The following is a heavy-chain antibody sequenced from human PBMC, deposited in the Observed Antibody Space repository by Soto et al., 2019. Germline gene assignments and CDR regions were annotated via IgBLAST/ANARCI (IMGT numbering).Heavy chain of an antibody. V-gene: IGHV3-11*01. CDR2: ISSSGSNT. Sequence: PGGSLRLSCAASGFTFGDYYMSWIRQAPGKGLEWVSYISSSGSNTYYAESMKGRFRISRDSANNSLYLQMNSLRAEDTAVYYCARAPKGGVFDFWGQGALVT. CDR1: GFTFGDYY. J-gene: IGHJ4*02. CDR3: ARAPKGGVFDF. D-gene: IGHD3-16*01.